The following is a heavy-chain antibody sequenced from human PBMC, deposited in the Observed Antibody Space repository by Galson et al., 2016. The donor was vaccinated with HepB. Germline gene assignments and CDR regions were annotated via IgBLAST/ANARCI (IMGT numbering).Heavy chain of an antibody. V-gene: IGHV3-30*09. CDR2: ISYEGSTK. D-gene: IGHD5-12*01. J-gene: IGHJ4*02. CDR3: ARDPEVHLVPTSLAWYFDY. CDR1: GFTFSRHP. Sequence: SLRLSCAVSGFTFSRHPMHWVRQAPGKGLEWAAVISYEGSTKYYTASVKGRFDISRDFSKNTLYLQMNNLRVEVTAVYYCARDPEVHLVPTSLAWYFDYWGQGTLVTVSS.